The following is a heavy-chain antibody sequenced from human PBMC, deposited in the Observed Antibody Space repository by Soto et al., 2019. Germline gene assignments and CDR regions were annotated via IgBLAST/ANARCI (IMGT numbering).Heavy chain of an antibody. D-gene: IGHD2-2*01. J-gene: IGHJ6*02. Sequence: PGGSLRLSCAASGFSLNSYAMHWVRQAPGKGLEWVAVISYDGSNKFYGDSVKGRFTISRDNSKNTVYLQMDSLRTEDTAVYYCESDCSSHTCHRQGGMDVWGQGTTVTVSS. V-gene: IGHV3-30-3*01. CDR1: GFSLNSYA. CDR3: ESDCSSHTCHRQGGMDV. CDR2: ISYDGSNK.